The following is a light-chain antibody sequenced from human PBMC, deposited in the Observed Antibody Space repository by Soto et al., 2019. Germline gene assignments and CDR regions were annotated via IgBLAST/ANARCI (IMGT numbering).Light chain of an antibody. CDR2: DVS. CDR3: SSYTSSSTYV. Sequence: QSALTQPASVSGSPGQSITISCTGPSSYVGGYNYVSWYQQHPGKAPKLMIYDVSNRPSGVSNRFSGSKSGNTASLTISGXXXXXEADYYCSSYTSSSTYVFGTGTKLTVL. CDR1: SSYVGGYNY. V-gene: IGLV2-14*03. J-gene: IGLJ1*01.